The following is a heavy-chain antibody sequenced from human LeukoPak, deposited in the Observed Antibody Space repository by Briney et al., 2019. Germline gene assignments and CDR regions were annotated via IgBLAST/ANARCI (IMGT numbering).Heavy chain of an antibody. V-gene: IGHV3-23*01. Sequence: GGSLRLSCAASGFTFSSYDMTWVRQAPGKGLEWVSGITGRGEHMFYAGSVKGRFTISRDNSKNTLYLQMNSLRAEDTAVYYCAKDRRLAAFDYGGQGTLVTVSS. D-gene: IGHD6-25*01. CDR3: AKDRRLAAFDY. CDR2: ITGRGEHM. J-gene: IGHJ4*02. CDR1: GFTFSSYD.